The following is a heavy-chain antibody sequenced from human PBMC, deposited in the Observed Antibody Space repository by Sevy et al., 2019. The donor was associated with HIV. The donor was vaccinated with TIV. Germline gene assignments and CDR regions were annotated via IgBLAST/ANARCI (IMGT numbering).Heavy chain of an antibody. CDR3: VRAIATADSF. Sequence: GGSLRLSCVASGFSLNSYWMLLVRQAPGKGLEWVANINQDGSVNYYADSVKGRFTISRDNARNLVSLQMNILRVEDTAVYYCVRAIATADSFWGQGTLVTVSS. CDR1: GFSLNSYW. V-gene: IGHV3-7*01. CDR2: INQDGSVN. J-gene: IGHJ4*02. D-gene: IGHD6-13*01.